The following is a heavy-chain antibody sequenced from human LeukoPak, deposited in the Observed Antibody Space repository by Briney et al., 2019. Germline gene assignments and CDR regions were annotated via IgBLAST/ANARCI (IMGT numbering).Heavy chain of an antibody. D-gene: IGHD2-8*01. Sequence: PGGSLRLSCAASGFTFSDYYMSWIRQAPGKGLEWVSYISSSGSTIYYADSVKGRFTISRDNAKNSLYLQMNSLRAEDTAVYYCARDLLMVYAIQSHSYYGMDVWGQGTTVTVSS. J-gene: IGHJ6*02. V-gene: IGHV3-11*04. CDR3: ARDLLMVYAIQSHSYYGMDV. CDR1: GFTFSDYY. CDR2: ISSSGSTI.